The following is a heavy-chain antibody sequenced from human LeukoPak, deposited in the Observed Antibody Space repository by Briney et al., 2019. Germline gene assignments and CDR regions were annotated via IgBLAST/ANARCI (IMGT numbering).Heavy chain of an antibody. CDR1: GFTFINYA. D-gene: IGHD2-8*02. V-gene: IGHV3-23*01. Sequence: GGSLRLSCAASGFTFINYAMSWVRQTPGKGLEWVSATVGGRPDTYHADSVRGRFTVSRDNSMNTLYLQMNSLRVEDTAVYYCTKAPVRSCTGTFCYPFDYWGQGILVTVSS. J-gene: IGHJ4*02. CDR3: TKAPVRSCTGTFCYPFDY. CDR2: TVGGRPDT.